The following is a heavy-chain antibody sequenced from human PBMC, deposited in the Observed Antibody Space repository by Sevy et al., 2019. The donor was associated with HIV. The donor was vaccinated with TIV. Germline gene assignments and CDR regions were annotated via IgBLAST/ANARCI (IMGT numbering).Heavy chain of an antibody. Sequence: GGSLRLSCAASGFTFSSYSMNWVRQAPEKGLEWVSSISSSSSYIYYADSVKGRFTISRDNAKNSLYLQMNSLRAEDTAVYYCARAWGIVGATSDRYYGMDVWGQGTTVTVSS. J-gene: IGHJ6*02. CDR3: ARAWGIVGATSDRYYGMDV. CDR2: ISSSSSYI. D-gene: IGHD1-26*01. CDR1: GFTFSSYS. V-gene: IGHV3-21*01.